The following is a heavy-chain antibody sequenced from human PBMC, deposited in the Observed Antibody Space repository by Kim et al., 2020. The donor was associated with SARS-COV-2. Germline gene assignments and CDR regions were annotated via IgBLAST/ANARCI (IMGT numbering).Heavy chain of an antibody. J-gene: IGHJ4*02. CDR2: IVVGSGNT. Sequence: SVKVSCKASGFTFTSSAVQWVRQARGQRLEWIGWIVVGSGNTNYAQKFQERVTITRDMSTSTAYMELSSLRSEDTAVYYCAADPYYPYDSSGYYYVVSFDYWGQGTLVTVSS. CDR3: AADPYYPYDSSGYYYVVSFDY. D-gene: IGHD3-22*01. CDR1: GFTFTSSA. V-gene: IGHV1-58*01.